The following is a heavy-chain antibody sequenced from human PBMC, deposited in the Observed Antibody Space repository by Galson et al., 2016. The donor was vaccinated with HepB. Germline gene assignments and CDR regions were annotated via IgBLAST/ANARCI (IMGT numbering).Heavy chain of an antibody. CDR1: GFTFSGYP. CDR3: GRGSKYGFDM. D-gene: IGHD3-10*01. J-gene: IGHJ4*01. Sequence: SLRLSCAASGFTFSGYPMHWVRQAPGKGLVWISRIFTDGSGTLYADSVKGRFTISRDNAKNTLFLQMNSLRADDTAVYYCGRGSKYGFDMWGQGNPGHRLL. CDR2: IFTDGSGT. V-gene: IGHV3-74*01.